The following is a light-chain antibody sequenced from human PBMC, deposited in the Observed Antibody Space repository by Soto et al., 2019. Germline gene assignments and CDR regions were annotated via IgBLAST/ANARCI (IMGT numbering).Light chain of an antibody. J-gene: IGLJ1*01. V-gene: IGLV2-14*01. Sequence: QSALTQPASVSGSPGQSITISCTGTSSDVGIYNYVSWYQQHPGKAPKLMIYQVTNRPSGVSNRFSGSKSGNTASLTISGLPAEDEADYYCSSYTGSTNYVLGTGTKVTVL. CDR2: QVT. CDR3: SSYTGSTNYV. CDR1: SSDVGIYNY.